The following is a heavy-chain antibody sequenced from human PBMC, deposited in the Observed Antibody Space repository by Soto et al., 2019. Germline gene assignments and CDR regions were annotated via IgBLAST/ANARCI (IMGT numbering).Heavy chain of an antibody. CDR3: ARTRDDSSGYYGMDV. Sequence: SETLSLTCAVYGGSFSGYYWSWIRQPPGKGLEWIGEINHSGSTNYNPSLKSRVTISVDTSKNQFSLKLSSVTAADTAVYYCARTRDDSSGYYGMDVWGQGTTVTVSS. CDR2: INHSGST. J-gene: IGHJ6*02. D-gene: IGHD3-22*01. V-gene: IGHV4-34*01. CDR1: GGSFSGYY.